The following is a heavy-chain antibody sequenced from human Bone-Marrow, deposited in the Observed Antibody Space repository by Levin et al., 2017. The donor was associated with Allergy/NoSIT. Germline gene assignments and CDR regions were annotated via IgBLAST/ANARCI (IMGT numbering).Heavy chain of an antibody. Sequence: PGESLKISCKASGYIFSDFYIHWVRQAPGQGLEWMGRINPYTGDTNYAQKFQGRVTMTRDTSIRAAYMDLGRLTSDDTAVYYCARNHYYDSSNYYAPPGYWGQGTLVTVSS. CDR3: ARNHYYDSSNYYAPPGY. CDR1: GYIFSDFY. J-gene: IGHJ4*02. CDR2: INPYTGDT. D-gene: IGHD3-22*01. V-gene: IGHV1-2*06.